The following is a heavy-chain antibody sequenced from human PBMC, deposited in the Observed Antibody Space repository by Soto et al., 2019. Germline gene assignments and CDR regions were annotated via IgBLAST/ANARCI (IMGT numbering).Heavy chain of an antibody. D-gene: IGHD3-22*01. Sequence: ASGKVSCKTSGYTFTAYGLAWLRQAPGQRPEWMGWVSTNNADTNYAQKFQGRVSMTSDRSTTTTYMELRSLRSDDTAIYYCAKELSTESSAYYSFAYWGQGTLVTVSS. CDR3: AKELSTESSAYYSFAY. J-gene: IGHJ4*02. V-gene: IGHV1-18*01. CDR1: GYTFTAYG. CDR2: VSTNNADT.